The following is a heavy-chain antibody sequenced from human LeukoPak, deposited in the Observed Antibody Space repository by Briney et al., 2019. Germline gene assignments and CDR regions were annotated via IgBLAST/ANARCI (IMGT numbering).Heavy chain of an antibody. V-gene: IGHV1-69*08. CDR2: IIPIFGTA. CDR3: AKQGGARQDYYMDV. Sequence: SVKVSCRASGGSISSYTITWVRQAPGQGREWMGRIIPIFGTATYAQDFQGRVTITADIPSNTAYMEVNSLTSDDTAVYFCAKQGGARQDYYMDVWGNGTTVIVSS. CDR1: GGSISSYT. D-gene: IGHD3-16*01. J-gene: IGHJ6*03.